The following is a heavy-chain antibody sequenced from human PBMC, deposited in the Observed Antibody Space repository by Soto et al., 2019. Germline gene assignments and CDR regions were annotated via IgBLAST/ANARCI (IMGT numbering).Heavy chain of an antibody. J-gene: IGHJ4*02. CDR1: GFTFNNYG. Sequence: QVQLVESGGGVVQPGRSLRLSCAASGFTFNNYGIHWVRQAPGKGLEWVAVISNDGDDKYYADSVKGRFTISRDNSRNTLYLQRNSLRPEDTAMYYCAKEGIELWSAFAYWGQGTLVTVSS. V-gene: IGHV3-30*18. CDR2: ISNDGDDK. CDR3: AKEGIELWSAFAY. D-gene: IGHD5-18*01.